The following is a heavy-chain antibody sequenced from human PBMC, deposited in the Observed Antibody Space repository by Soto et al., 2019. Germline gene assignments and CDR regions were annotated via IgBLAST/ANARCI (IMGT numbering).Heavy chain of an antibody. Sequence: PGGSLRLSCAASGFTFSSYGMHWVRQAPGKGLEWVAVISYDGSNKYYADSVKGRFTISRDNSKNTLYLQMNSLRAEDTAVYYCAKRASIAARPGLVDYWGQGTLVTVSS. D-gene: IGHD6-6*01. J-gene: IGHJ4*02. CDR2: ISYDGSNK. V-gene: IGHV3-30*18. CDR3: AKRASIAARPGLVDY. CDR1: GFTFSSYG.